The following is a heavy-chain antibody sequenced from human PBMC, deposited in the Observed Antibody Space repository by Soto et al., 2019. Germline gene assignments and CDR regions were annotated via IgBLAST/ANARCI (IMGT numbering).Heavy chain of an antibody. CDR1: VFTFDDYT. CDR3: ARLVSLIQPIDS. D-gene: IGHD3-16*01. J-gene: IGHJ5*01. V-gene: IGHV3-43*01. Sequence: WGSLRVSCASSVFTFDDYTMHWDRQAPGKGLEWVSLISWDGGSTYYADSVEGRFTISRDDSKNSLYLQMNSLRTEDTALYYCARLVSLIQPIDSWGQGTPVTVSS. CDR2: ISWDGGST.